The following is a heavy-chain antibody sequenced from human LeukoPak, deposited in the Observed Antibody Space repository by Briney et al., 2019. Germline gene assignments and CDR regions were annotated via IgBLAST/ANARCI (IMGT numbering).Heavy chain of an antibody. CDR2: ISYDGSNK. CDR1: GFTFSSYG. Sequence: PGGSLRLSCAASGFTFSSYGMHWVRQAPGKGLEWVAVISYDGSNKYYADSVKGRFTISRDNSKNTLYLQMNSLRAEDTAVYYCAKDPGDYGDHGGYMDVWGKGTTVTVSS. CDR3: AKDPGDYGDHGGYMDV. J-gene: IGHJ6*03. V-gene: IGHV3-30*18. D-gene: IGHD4-17*01.